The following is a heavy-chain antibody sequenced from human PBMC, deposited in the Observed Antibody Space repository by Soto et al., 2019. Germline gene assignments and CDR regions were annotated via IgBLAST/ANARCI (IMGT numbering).Heavy chain of an antibody. V-gene: IGHV4-31*03. Sequence: QVQLQESGPGLVKPSQTLSLTCTVSGGSISSGGYYLSWIRQHPGKGLEWIGYIYYSGSTYYNPSLKSRVTISVDTSKNQFSLKLSSVTAADTAVYYCARSYGSGSYYSHPIDYWGQGTLVTVSS. CDR1: GGSISSGGYY. D-gene: IGHD3-10*01. CDR3: ARSYGSGSYYSHPIDY. J-gene: IGHJ4*02. CDR2: IYYSGST.